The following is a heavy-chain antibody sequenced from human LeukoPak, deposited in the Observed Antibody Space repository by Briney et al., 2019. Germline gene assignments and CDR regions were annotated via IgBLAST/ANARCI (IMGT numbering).Heavy chain of an antibody. J-gene: IGHJ6*02. CDR1: GFTFSSYE. V-gene: IGHV3-48*03. Sequence: GGSLRLSCAASGFTFSSYEMDWVRQAPGKGLEWVSYIASGGGANRFYSESVKGRFTISRDNAKNSLYLHMNSLRAEDTGVYYCARIGTTTRGPAGLDVWGQGTTVTVSS. CDR3: ARIGTTTRGPAGLDV. CDR2: IASGGGANR. D-gene: IGHD2/OR15-2a*01.